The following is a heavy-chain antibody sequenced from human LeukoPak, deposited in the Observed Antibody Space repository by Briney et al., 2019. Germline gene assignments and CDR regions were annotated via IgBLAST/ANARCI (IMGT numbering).Heavy chain of an antibody. D-gene: IGHD6-19*01. J-gene: IGHJ4*02. CDR1: GGSFSGYY. CDR2: INHSGST. Sequence: SETLSLTCAVYGGSFSGYYWSWIRQPPGKGLEWIGEINHSGSTNYNPSLKSRVTISVDTSKNQFSLKLSSVTAADTAVYYCASKRYSSGWYKLNYFDYWGLGTLVTVSS. CDR3: ASKRYSSGWYKLNYFDY. V-gene: IGHV4-34*01.